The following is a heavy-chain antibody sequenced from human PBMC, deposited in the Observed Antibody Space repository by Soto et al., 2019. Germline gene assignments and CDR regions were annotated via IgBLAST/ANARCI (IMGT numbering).Heavy chain of an antibody. D-gene: IGHD2-2*01. CDR2: VSNDGSKK. CDR1: GFAFTNYG. V-gene: IGHV3-30*03. Sequence: QVQVVDSGGGVVQPGRSLRLSCAASGFAFTNYGMHWVRQAPGKGLEWVAFVSNDGSKKYYADSMKGRFTISRDNSENTVYLQMTSVRPDDTAVFYCARDVAMPTGLGLGYWGQGTLVTVSS. J-gene: IGHJ4*02. CDR3: ARDVAMPTGLGLGY.